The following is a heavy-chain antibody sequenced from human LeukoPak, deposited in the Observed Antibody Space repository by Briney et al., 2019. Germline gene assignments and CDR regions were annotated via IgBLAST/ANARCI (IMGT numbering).Heavy chain of an antibody. Sequence: SGPALVKPTQTLTLTCTFSGFSLSTSGMRVSWIRQPPGKALEWLARIDWDDDKFYSTSLKTRLTISKDTSKNQVVLTMTNMDPVDTATYYCARTQSYYDSSGYYFFDYWGQGTLVTVSS. J-gene: IGHJ4*02. CDR1: GFSLSTSGMR. CDR3: ARTQSYYDSSGYYFFDY. CDR2: IDWDDDK. V-gene: IGHV2-70*04. D-gene: IGHD3-22*01.